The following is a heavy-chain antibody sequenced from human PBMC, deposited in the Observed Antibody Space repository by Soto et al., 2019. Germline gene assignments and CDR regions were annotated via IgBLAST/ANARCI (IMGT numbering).Heavy chain of an antibody. J-gene: IGHJ4*02. CDR2: ITYDGRND. CDR3: AKDWALAAARNIFDG. V-gene: IGHV3-30*18. CDR1: GFPFSSYG. D-gene: IGHD6-13*01. Sequence: GGSLSLSCAASGFPFSSYGMHWVRQAPGKGLEWVAIITYDGRNDYFADSVKGRFTISRDNSKNTLYLQMNSLRVEDTAVYYCAKDWALAAARNIFDGWGQGTLVTVSS.